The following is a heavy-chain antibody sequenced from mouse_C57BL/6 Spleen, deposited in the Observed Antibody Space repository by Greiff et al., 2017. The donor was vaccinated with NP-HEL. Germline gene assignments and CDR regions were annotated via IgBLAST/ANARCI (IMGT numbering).Heavy chain of an antibody. Sequence: EVKLVESGAGLVKPGGSLKLSCAASGFTFSSYAMSWVRQTPEKRLEWVAYISSGGDYIYYADTVKGRFTISRDNARNTLYLQMSSLKSEDTAMYYCTRGNYLFDYWGQGTTLTVSS. J-gene: IGHJ2*01. CDR2: ISSGGDYI. V-gene: IGHV5-9-1*02. D-gene: IGHD5-5*01. CDR1: GFTFSSYA. CDR3: TRGNYLFDY.